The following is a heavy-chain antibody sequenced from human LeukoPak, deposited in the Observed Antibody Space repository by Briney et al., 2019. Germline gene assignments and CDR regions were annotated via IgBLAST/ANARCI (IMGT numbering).Heavy chain of an antibody. CDR1: GGFFSGYY. CDR2: INHSGST. V-gene: IGHV4-34*01. Sequence: SETLSLTCAVYGGFFSGYYWSWIRQPPGKGLEWIGEINHSGSTNYNPSLKSRVTISVDTSKNQFSLKLSSVTAADTAVYYCARGCATRRTIFGVVITIPRKNNWFDPWGQGTLVIVSS. J-gene: IGHJ5*02. CDR3: ARGCATRRTIFGVVITIPRKNNWFDP. D-gene: IGHD3-3*01.